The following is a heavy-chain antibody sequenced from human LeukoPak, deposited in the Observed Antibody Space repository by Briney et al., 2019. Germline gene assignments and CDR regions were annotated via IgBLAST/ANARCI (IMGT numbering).Heavy chain of an antibody. Sequence: SETLSLTCTVSGASISSGHYYWSWIRQHPGKGLEWIGYIYNSGSTYYNPSLESRVSISVDTSRNQFSLNLRSVTDADTAVYFCARTTYCNTTSCYPGFEFCGQGTLVTVSS. D-gene: IGHD2-2*01. V-gene: IGHV4-31*03. CDR2: IYNSGST. CDR3: ARTTYCNTTSCYPGFEF. J-gene: IGHJ4*02. CDR1: GASISSGHYY.